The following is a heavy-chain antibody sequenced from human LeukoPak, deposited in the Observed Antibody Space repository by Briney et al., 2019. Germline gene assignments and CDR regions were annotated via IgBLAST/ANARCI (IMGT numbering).Heavy chain of an antibody. D-gene: IGHD3-22*01. V-gene: IGHV3-21*01. CDR1: GFTFSNAW. CDR3: ARRIYYDSSGYYYTHEYFQH. CDR2: VSSSSSYI. Sequence: GGSLRLSCAASGFTFSNAWMSWVRQAPGKGLEWVSSVSSSSSYIYYADSVKGRFTISRDNAKNSLYLQMNSLRAEDTAVYYCARRIYYDSSGYYYTHEYFQHWGQGTLVTVSS. J-gene: IGHJ1*01.